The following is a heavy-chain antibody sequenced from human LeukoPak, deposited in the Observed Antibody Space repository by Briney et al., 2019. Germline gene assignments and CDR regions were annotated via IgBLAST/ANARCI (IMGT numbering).Heavy chain of an antibody. Sequence: GGSLRLSCAASGFTFSSYSMNWVRQAPGKGLEWVSSISSSSSYIYYADSVKGRFTISRDSAKNSLYLQMNSLRAEDTAVYYCARDRDYSSSWYWDYWGQGTLVTVSS. V-gene: IGHV3-21*01. CDR3: ARDRDYSSSWYWDY. CDR2: ISSSSSYI. J-gene: IGHJ4*02. D-gene: IGHD6-13*01. CDR1: GFTFSSYS.